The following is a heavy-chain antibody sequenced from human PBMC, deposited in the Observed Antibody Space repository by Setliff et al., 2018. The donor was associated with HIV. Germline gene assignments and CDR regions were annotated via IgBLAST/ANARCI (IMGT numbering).Heavy chain of an antibody. CDR1: GYSPSSGYF. Sequence: SETLSLTCAVSGYSPSSGYFWGWIRQPPGKGLEWIGSIYHSGSTYYNPSLKSRVTISVDTSKNQFSLKLSSVTAADTAVYYCASTSRRLGDSSGNEGAFDIWGQGTMVTVSS. CDR2: IYHSGST. D-gene: IGHD3-22*01. J-gene: IGHJ3*02. V-gene: IGHV4-38-2*01. CDR3: ASTSRRLGDSSGNEGAFDI.